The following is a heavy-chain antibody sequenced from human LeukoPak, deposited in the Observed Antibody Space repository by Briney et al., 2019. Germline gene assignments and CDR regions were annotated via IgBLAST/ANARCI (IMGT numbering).Heavy chain of an antibody. CDR3: ARGGGGAKAFYFDY. J-gene: IGHJ4*02. Sequence: SETLSLTCAASGESFSGNFWTWIRQSPGKGLEWIGEIDNNGITNYNPFLKSRVTMSVDTTRKRFSLRLTSESAADTGVYYCARGGGGAKAFYFDYWGQGSLVTVSS. CDR1: GESFSGNF. V-gene: IGHV4-34*01. D-gene: IGHD1-26*01. CDR2: IDNNGIT.